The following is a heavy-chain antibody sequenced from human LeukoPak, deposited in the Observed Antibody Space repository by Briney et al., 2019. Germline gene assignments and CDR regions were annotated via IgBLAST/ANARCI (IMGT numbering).Heavy chain of an antibody. D-gene: IGHD7-27*01. CDR3: AREGLPPNWGFDP. CDR1: GYSFTSYW. V-gene: IGHV5-51*01. J-gene: IGHJ5*02. CDR2: IYPGDSDT. Sequence: GESLQISCKGSGYSFTSYWIGWVRQMPGKGLEWMGIIYPGDSDTRYNPSLKSRVTISVDKSKNQFSLKLSSVTAADTAVYYCAREGLPPNWGFDPWGRGTLVTVSS.